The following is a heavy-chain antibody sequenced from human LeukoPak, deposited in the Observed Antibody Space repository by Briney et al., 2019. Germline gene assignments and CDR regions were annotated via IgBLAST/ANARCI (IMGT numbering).Heavy chain of an antibody. CDR1: GLTFSSYW. D-gene: IGHD5-12*01. V-gene: IGHV3-74*01. CDR3: AGWGDSGYDHS. CDR2: IKGDGSST. Sequence: PGGSLRLSCAGSGLTFSSYWMHWVRRAPGKGLVWVSRIKGDGSSTSYADSVKGRFTISRDNTKNTLYLQMNSLRAEDTAVYYCAGWGDSGYDHSCGQGTLVTVSS. J-gene: IGHJ4*02.